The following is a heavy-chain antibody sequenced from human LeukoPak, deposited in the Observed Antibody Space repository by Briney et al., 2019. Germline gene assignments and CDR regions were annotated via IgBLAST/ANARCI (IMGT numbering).Heavy chain of an antibody. CDR1: GYTFTGYY. CDR2: INPNSGGT. J-gene: IGHJ6*02. CDR3: ARGLAPGDTAMAHYYYYGMDV. V-gene: IGHV1-2*02. Sequence: GASVKVSCKASGYTFTGYYMHWVRQAPGQGLEWMGWINPNSGGTNYAQKFQGRVTMTRDTSISTAYMELSRLRSDDTAVYYCARGLAPGDTAMAHYYYYGMDVWGQGATVTVSS. D-gene: IGHD5-18*01.